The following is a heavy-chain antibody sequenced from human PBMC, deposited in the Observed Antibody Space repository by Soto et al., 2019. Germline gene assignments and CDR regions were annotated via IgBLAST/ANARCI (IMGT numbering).Heavy chain of an antibody. V-gene: IGHV1-18*01. J-gene: IGHJ4*02. D-gene: IGHD6-19*01. CDR2: ISAYNGNT. Sequence: QVQLVQSGAEVKKPGSSVKVSCKASGGTFSSYAISWVRQAPGQGLEWMGWISAYNGNTNYAQKLQGRVTMTTDTSTSTAYMELRSLRSDDTAVYYCARAGSGWYPAQYYFDYWGQGTLVTVSS. CDR1: GGTFSSYA. CDR3: ARAGSGWYPAQYYFDY.